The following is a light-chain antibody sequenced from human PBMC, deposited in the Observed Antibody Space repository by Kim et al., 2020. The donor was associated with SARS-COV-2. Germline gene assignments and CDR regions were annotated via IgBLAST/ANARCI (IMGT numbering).Light chain of an antibody. CDR3: QQRSNWPVT. J-gene: IGKJ3*01. Sequence: EVVLTQSPATLSLSPGERATLSCRASQSVNNYLAWYQQKPGQAPRLLIYNISNRATGIPARFSGSGSGTDFTLTISSLEPEDFAVYYCQQRSNWPVTFGPGTKVDIK. V-gene: IGKV3-11*01. CDR1: QSVNNY. CDR2: NIS.